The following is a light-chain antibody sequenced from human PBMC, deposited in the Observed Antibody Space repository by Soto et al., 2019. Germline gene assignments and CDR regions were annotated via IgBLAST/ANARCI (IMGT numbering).Light chain of an antibody. Sequence: EIVMTQSPATLSVSPGERATLSCRASQSVSSNLAWYQQKPGKAPRLLIYGASTRATGIPAMFSGSGSGTEFTLTISSLQSEDFAFYYCQHYNNWPRTFGQGTKVEIK. CDR3: QHYNNWPRT. CDR1: QSVSSN. J-gene: IGKJ1*01. CDR2: GAS. V-gene: IGKV3-15*01.